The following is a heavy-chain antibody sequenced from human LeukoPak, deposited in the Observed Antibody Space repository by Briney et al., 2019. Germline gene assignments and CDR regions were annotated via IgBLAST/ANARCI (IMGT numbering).Heavy chain of an antibody. CDR2: ISSSGSTM. CDR3: ATYYDSAGFDFDY. V-gene: IGHV3-48*03. Sequence: PGGSLRLSCAASGFTFRSYEMNWVRQAPGKGLEWVSYISSSGSTMYYADSVKGRFTISRDNAKNSLYLQMNSLRAEDTAVYYCATYYDSAGFDFDYWGRGTLVTVSP. CDR1: GFTFRSYE. D-gene: IGHD3-22*01. J-gene: IGHJ4*02.